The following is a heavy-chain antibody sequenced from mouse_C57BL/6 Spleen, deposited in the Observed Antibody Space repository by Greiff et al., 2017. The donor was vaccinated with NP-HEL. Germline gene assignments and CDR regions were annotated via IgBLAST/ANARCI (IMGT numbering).Heavy chain of an antibody. CDR1: GYTFTSYW. J-gene: IGHJ4*01. Sequence: QVQLQQPGAELVRPGSSVKLSCKASGYTFTSYWMHWVKQRPIQGLEWIGNIDPSDSDTHYNQKFKDKATLTVDKSSSTAYMQLSSLTSEDSAVYYCARGGGRWAMDYWGQGTSVTVSS. CDR3: ARGGGRWAMDY. CDR2: IDPSDSDT. V-gene: IGHV1-52*01. D-gene: IGHD1-1*02.